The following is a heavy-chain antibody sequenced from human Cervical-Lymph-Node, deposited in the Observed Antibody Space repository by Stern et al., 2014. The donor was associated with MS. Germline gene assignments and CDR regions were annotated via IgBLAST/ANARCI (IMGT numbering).Heavy chain of an antibody. CDR3: AHSRVEMLRGVPFDY. V-gene: IGHV2-5*02. Sequence: QVTLKESGPSLVRPTQSLTLTCTFSGFSINTLGDGVGWIRQPPGKALEWIALIYWDDDKRYSPSLKSMLTSRKDTSKNHVVLTMTNMDPVDTATYYCAHSRVEMLRGVPFDYWGQGTLVTVSS. CDR2: IYWDDDK. J-gene: IGHJ4*02. D-gene: IGHD3-10*01. CDR1: GFSINTLGDG.